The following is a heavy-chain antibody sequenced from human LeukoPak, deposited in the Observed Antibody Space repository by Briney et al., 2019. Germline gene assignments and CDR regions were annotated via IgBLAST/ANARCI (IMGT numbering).Heavy chain of an antibody. Sequence: GGSRRLSWVASGFTFSSYWMHWVRHDPRKGLVWVSRINGDGRNINYADSVRGRFTISRDNAKNTLYLQMNTLRVEDTAVYYCVRDDDRPDNGLDYWGQGTLVTVSS. D-gene: IGHD3-22*01. CDR3: VRDDDRPDNGLDY. J-gene: IGHJ4*02. CDR2: INGDGRNI. CDR1: GFTFSSYW. V-gene: IGHV3-74*01.